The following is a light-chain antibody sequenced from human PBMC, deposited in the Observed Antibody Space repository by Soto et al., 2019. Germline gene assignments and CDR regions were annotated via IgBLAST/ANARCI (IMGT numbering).Light chain of an antibody. V-gene: IGKV3-20*01. CDR2: GAS. J-gene: IGKJ2*01. CDR1: QSVSSNY. Sequence: EIVLTQSPGTLSLSPGERATLSCRASQSVSSNYLAWYQQKPGQAPRLLIYGASSRATGIPDRFSGSGSGTDCTLTISRLEPEDFSVYYCQQYGSSPYTFGLGTKLELK. CDR3: QQYGSSPYT.